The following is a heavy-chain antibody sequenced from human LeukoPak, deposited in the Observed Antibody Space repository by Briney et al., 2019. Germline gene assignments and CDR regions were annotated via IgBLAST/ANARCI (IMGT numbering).Heavy chain of an antibody. CDR1: GYSFTSYW. Sequence: GASLKISCKGSGYSFTSYWIGWVRQMPGKGLEWMGIIYPGDSDTRYSPSFQGQVTISADKSISTAYLQWSSLKASDTAMYYCARQYYDSSGYSFFDYWGQGTLVTVSS. J-gene: IGHJ4*02. V-gene: IGHV5-51*01. CDR3: ARQYYDSSGYSFFDY. D-gene: IGHD3-22*01. CDR2: IYPGDSDT.